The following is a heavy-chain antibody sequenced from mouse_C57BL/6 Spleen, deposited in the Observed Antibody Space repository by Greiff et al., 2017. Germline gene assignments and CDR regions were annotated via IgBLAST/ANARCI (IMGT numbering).Heavy chain of an antibody. CDR3: AREARNYYGRSYWYFDV. Sequence: EVKLMESEGGLVQPGSSMKLSCTASGFTFSDYYMAWVRQVPEKGLEWVANINYDGSSTYYLDSLKSRFIISRDNAKNILYLQMSSLKSEDTATYYCAREARNYYGRSYWYFDVWGTGTTVTVSS. CDR1: GFTFSDYY. D-gene: IGHD1-1*01. CDR2: INYDGSST. J-gene: IGHJ1*03. V-gene: IGHV5-16*01.